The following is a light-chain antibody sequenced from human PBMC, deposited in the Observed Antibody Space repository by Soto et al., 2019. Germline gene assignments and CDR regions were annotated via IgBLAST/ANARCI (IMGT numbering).Light chain of an antibody. CDR3: QQRSNWPLT. Sequence: EIVLTQSPATLSLSPGERATLSCRASQSVSSYLAWYQQKPGQAPRPLIYDASNRATGIPARFSGSGSGTDFTLTISSLEPEDFAVYYCQQRSNWPLTFGPGTKVDI. CDR1: QSVSSY. V-gene: IGKV3-11*01. J-gene: IGKJ3*01. CDR2: DAS.